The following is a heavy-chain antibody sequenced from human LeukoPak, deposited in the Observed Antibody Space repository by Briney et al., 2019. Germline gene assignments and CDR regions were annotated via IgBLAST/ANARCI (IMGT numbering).Heavy chain of an antibody. V-gene: IGHV3-33*01. J-gene: IGHJ6*02. Sequence: GGSLRLSCAASGFTFSSYGMHWVRQAPGKGLEWVAVIWYDGSNKYYADSVKGRFTISRDNSKNTLYLQMNSLRAEDTAVYYCARDTGIGIAAAGTYYYYYGMDVWGQGTTVTVSS. CDR3: ARDTGIGIAAAGTYYYYYGMDV. CDR1: GFTFSSYG. D-gene: IGHD6-13*01. CDR2: IWYDGSNK.